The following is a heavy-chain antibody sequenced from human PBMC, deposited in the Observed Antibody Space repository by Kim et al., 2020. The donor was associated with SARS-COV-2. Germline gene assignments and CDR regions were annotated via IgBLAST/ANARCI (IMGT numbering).Heavy chain of an antibody. CDR3: SLIAAAGNAAFDI. J-gene: IGHJ3*02. V-gene: IGHV3-23*01. CDR2: ISGSGGST. Sequence: GGSLRLSCAASGFTFSSYAMSWVRQAPGKGLEWVSAISGSGGSTYYADSVKGRFTISRDNSKNTLYLQMNSLRAEDTAVYYCSLIAAAGNAAFDIWGQGTMVTVSS. CDR1: GFTFSSYA. D-gene: IGHD6-13*01.